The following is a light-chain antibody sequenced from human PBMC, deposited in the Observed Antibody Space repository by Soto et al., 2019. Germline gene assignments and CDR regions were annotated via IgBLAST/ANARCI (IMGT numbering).Light chain of an antibody. CDR3: XXXXXXXIT. V-gene: IGKV3-20*01. J-gene: IGKJ5*01. Sequence: EIVLTQSPGTLSLSPGERATLSCRASQSVSSSYLAWYQQKPGQAPRLLIYGASSRATGIPDRFSGSGSGTDFTLTISRLEPEDFAVXXXXXXXXXXITFGQGTRLEIK. CDR2: GAS. CDR1: QSVSSSY.